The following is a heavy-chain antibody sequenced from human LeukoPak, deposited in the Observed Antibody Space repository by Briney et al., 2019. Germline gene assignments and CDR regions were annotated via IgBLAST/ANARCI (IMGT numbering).Heavy chain of an antibody. V-gene: IGHV3-21*01. CDR3: ARGSVSIAAAGGY. CDR1: GFTFSSYS. CDR2: ISSSSSYI. J-gene: IGHJ4*02. D-gene: IGHD6-13*01. Sequence: GGSLRLSCAASGFTFSSYSMNWVRQAPGKGLEWVTSISSSSSYIYYADSVKGRFTISRDNAKNSLYLQMNSLRAEDTAVYYCARGSVSIAAAGGYWGQGTLVTVSS.